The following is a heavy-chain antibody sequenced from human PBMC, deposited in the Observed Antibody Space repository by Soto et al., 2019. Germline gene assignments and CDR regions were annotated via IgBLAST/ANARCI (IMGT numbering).Heavy chain of an antibody. J-gene: IGHJ5*02. D-gene: IGHD2-2*01. CDR2: INHSGST. CDR3: ARGPHIVVVPAAIWFDP. Sequence: PSETLSLTCAVYGGSFSGYYWSWIRQPPGKGLEWIGEINHSGSTNYNPSLKSRVTISVDTSKNQFSLKLSSVTAADTAVYYCARGPHIVVVPAAIWFDPWGQGTLVTVSS. CDR1: GGSFSGYY. V-gene: IGHV4-34*01.